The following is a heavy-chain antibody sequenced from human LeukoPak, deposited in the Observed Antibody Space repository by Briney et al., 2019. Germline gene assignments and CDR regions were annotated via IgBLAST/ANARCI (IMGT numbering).Heavy chain of an antibody. Sequence: GGSLRLSCAASGFAFSNYAMSWVRQAPGKGLGWVSGISGSGGSSYYADSVKGRFSISRDNPKNTLHLQMNSLRAEDSAVYYCAKGTGIVMYYYYGMDLWGQGTTAIISS. CDR1: GFAFSNYA. D-gene: IGHD3-16*02. CDR2: ISGSGGSS. CDR3: AKGTGIVMYYYYGMDL. J-gene: IGHJ6*02. V-gene: IGHV3-23*01.